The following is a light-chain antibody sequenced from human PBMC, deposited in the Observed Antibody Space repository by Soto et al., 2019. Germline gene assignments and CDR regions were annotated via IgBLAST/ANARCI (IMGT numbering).Light chain of an antibody. CDR1: QSVSSN. CDR3: QQYNNWPLT. V-gene: IGKV3-15*01. J-gene: IGKJ5*01. CDR2: GAS. Sequence: DIVMPQSPATLSVSPGASATLSSRASQSVSSNLAWYQQKPGQAPRLLIYGASSRATGIPVRFSGSGSGTEFTLTISSLQSEDFAVYYCQQYNNWPLTFGQGTRLEIK.